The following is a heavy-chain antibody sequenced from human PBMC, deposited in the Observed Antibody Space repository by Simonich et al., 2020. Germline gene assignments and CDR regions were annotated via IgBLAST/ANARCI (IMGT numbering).Heavy chain of an antibody. V-gene: IGHV3-9*01. J-gene: IGHJ4*02. CDR1: GFTFDDYA. CDR2: ISWNSGSI. D-gene: IGHD6-13*01. CDR3: AKDHIAAAGRNYFDY. Sequence: EVQLVESGGGLVQPGRSLRLSCAASGFTFDDYAMHWVRQAPGKGLGWFSRISWNSGSIGYADSVKGRFTISRDNAKNSLYLQMNSLRAEDTALYYCAKDHIAAAGRNYFDYWGQGTLVTVSS.